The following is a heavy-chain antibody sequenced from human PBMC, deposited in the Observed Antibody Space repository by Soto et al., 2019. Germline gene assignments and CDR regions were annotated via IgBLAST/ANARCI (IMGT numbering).Heavy chain of an antibody. CDR3: ARAHPPPSIPAALDY. CDR1: GYTFTSYG. CDR2: ISAYNGNT. Sequence: GASVKVSCKASGYTFTSYGISWVRQAPGQGLEWMGWISAYNGNTNYAQKLQGRVTMTTDTSTSTAYMELRSLRSDDTAVYYCARAHPPPSIPAALDYWGQGTLVTVSS. J-gene: IGHJ4*02. D-gene: IGHD2-2*01. V-gene: IGHV1-18*01.